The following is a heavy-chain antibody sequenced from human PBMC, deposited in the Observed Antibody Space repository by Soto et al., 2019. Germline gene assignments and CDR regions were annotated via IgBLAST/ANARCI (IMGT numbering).Heavy chain of an antibody. CDR3: AREGSLGLDV. CDR2: INGDGASL. CDR1: GFIFSSFW. D-gene: IGHD3-10*01. J-gene: IGHJ6*02. Sequence: EVRLEEAGGGFVQPGGSLRVSCSGSGFIFSSFWMHWVRQGPGKGLEWVSRINGDGASLAYAESGKGRFSIYTDNVKNTLHLQMNSLGVDDTAVYFCAREGSLGLDVWGRGTTVTVSS. V-gene: IGHV3-74*03.